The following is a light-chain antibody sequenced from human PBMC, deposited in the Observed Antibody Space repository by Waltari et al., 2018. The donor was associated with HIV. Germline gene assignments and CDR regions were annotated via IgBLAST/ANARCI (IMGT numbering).Light chain of an antibody. CDR1: SSNIGAGYD. CDR2: GDS. J-gene: IGLJ2*01. V-gene: IGLV1-40*01. Sequence: QSVLTQPPSVSGAPGQRVTISCTGSSSNIGAGYDVHWYQQLPGTAPNRRILGDSNRPSGVPDRFSGSKSGTTASLAITWLQAEDEADYYCQSYDSSLSGHVVFGGGTKLTVL. CDR3: QSYDSSLSGHVV.